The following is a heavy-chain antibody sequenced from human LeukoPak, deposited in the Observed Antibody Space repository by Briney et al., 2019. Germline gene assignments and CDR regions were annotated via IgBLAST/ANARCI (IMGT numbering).Heavy chain of an antibody. CDR3: ATSGWYLLPGVY. D-gene: IGHD6-19*01. J-gene: IGHJ4*02. CDR2: IYYSGST. V-gene: IGHV4-39*01. CDR1: GGSISSSSYY. Sequence: SETLSLTCTVSGGSISSSSYYWGWIRQPPGKGLEWIGSIYYSGSTYYDPSLKSRVTISVDTSKNQFSLKLSSVTAADTAVYYCATSGWYLLPGVYWGQGTLVTVSS.